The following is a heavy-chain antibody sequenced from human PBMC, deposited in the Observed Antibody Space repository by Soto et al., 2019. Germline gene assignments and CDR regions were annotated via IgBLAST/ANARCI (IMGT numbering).Heavy chain of an antibody. J-gene: IGHJ4*02. CDR2: ISSSGGST. D-gene: IGHD2-15*01. V-gene: IGHV3-23*01. Sequence: GGSLRLSCAASGFTFSNYAMSWVRQAPGKGLEWVSLISSSGGSTYYADSVKGRFTISRDNSKNTLYLQMNSLRDVDTAVYFCAKGRLRLRDLQSFDYWGQGTLVTVYS. CDR3: AKGRLRLRDLQSFDY. CDR1: GFTFSNYA.